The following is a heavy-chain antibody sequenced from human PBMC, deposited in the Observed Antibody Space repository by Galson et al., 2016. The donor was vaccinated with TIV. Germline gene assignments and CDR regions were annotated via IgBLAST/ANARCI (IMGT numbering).Heavy chain of an antibody. J-gene: IGHJ4*02. V-gene: IGHV5-51*03. CDR3: ESFSFQQNRDFYFHF. CDR1: GYTFSTYW. CDR2: IYPDDSDI. D-gene: IGHD3/OR15-3a*01. Sequence: QSGAEVKKPGESLKISCQASGYTFSTYWIGWVRQMPGKGLEWMGIIYPDDSDIRYSQSFRGQVTISADQSLETAYLQWGSLRASDTGIYSCESFSFQQNRDFYFHFWGQGTRLIVTS.